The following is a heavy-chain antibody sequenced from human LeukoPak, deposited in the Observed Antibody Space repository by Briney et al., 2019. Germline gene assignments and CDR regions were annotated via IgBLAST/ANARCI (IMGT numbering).Heavy chain of an antibody. J-gene: IGHJ3*02. Sequence: PSETLSLTCTVSGGSIRSGSYYWTWIRQPAGKGLEWIGRIYTSGATNYNPSLKSRITISVDTSKNQFSLKVKSVTAADTAMYYCARGGYCTSASCYGDDAFDIWGQGTMVTVSS. CDR3: ARGGYCTSASCYGDDAFDI. D-gene: IGHD2-2*01. V-gene: IGHV4-61*02. CDR2: IYTSGAT. CDR1: GGSIRSGSYY.